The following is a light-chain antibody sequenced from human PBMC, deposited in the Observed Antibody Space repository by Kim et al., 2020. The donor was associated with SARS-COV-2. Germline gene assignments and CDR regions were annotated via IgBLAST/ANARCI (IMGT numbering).Light chain of an antibody. CDR3: QAWDGRTVI. CDR1: ELGDKY. CDR2: EGT. V-gene: IGLV3-1*01. J-gene: IGLJ2*01. Sequence: SYELTQPPSVSVSPGQTASITCSGDELGDKYACWYQQKPGQSPVLVIYEGTERPSGIPERFSGSKSGTTATLTISGTQAMDEAEYYCQAWDGRTVIFGGGTQLTVL.